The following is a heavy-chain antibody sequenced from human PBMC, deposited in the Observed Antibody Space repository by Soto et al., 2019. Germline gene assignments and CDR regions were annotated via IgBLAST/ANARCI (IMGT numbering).Heavy chain of an antibody. CDR2: IKSKTDGGTT. Sequence: GGSLRLSCAASGFTFSNAWMNWVRQAPGKGLEWVGRIKSKTDGGTTDYAAPVKGRFTISRDDSKNTLYLQINSLKTEDTAVYYCTTEGYGDYDRPRTYWGQGTLVTVSS. CDR3: TTEGYGDYDRPRTY. V-gene: IGHV3-15*07. D-gene: IGHD4-17*01. CDR1: GFTFSNAW. J-gene: IGHJ4*02.